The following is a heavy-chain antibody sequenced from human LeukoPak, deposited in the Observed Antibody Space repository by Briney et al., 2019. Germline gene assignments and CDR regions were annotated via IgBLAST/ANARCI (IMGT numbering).Heavy chain of an antibody. D-gene: IGHD3-10*01. CDR1: GGSIRSYY. CDR2: IFHSGSS. V-gene: IGHV4-59*12. CDR3: ARELWFVNAPGSWFDP. J-gene: IGHJ5*02. Sequence: SETLSLTCTVSGGSIRSYYWSWIRQPSGKGLEWIGYIFHSGSSYYNPSLKSRVTISVDRSKNQFSLRLTSVTAADTAVYYCARELWFVNAPGSWFDPWGQGTLVTVSS.